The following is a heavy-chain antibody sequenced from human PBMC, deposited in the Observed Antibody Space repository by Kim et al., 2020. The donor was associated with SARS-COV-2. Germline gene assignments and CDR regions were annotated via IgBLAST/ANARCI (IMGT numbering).Heavy chain of an antibody. V-gene: IGHV4-39*01. CDR1: DDSLSTVSFY. CDR2: VYYTGTT. D-gene: IGHD2-8*02. Sequence: SETLSLNCSVSDDSLSTVSFYWGWIRQPPGKGLEWIATVYYTGTTYYNPSLKSRVTLSVDTSKTQFSMRLTSVTAADAAVYYCARSTGLYAPFDYWGQGSLVTVSS. J-gene: IGHJ4*02. CDR3: ARSTGLYAPFDY.